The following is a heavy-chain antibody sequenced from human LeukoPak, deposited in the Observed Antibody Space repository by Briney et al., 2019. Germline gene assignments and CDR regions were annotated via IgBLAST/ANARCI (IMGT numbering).Heavy chain of an antibody. CDR2: ISVSGSTI. V-gene: IGHV3-11*01. Sequence: PGGSLRLSCAVSGFTFSDYYMSWIRQAPGRGLEWISYISVSGSTIYYADSVKGRFTISRDNSKNTLYLQMNSLRAEDTAVYYCAKDVSSYAFDIWGQGTMVTVSS. CDR1: GFTFSDYY. J-gene: IGHJ3*02. D-gene: IGHD2-15*01. CDR3: AKDVSSYAFDI.